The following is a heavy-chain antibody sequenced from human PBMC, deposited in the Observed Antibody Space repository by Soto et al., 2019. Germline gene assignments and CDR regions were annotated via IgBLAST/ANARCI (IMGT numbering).Heavy chain of an antibody. D-gene: IGHD3-3*01. CDR3: ARAKGLRFLEWLQDYYYGMDV. CDR1: GFTFSSYD. J-gene: IGHJ6*02. Sequence: GGSLRLSCAASGFTFSSYDMHWVRQATGKGLEWVSAIGTAGDTYYPGSVKGRFTISRENAKNSLYLQMNSLRAEDTAVYYCARAKGLRFLEWLQDYYYGMDVWGQGTTVTVSS. V-gene: IGHV3-13*01. CDR2: IGTAGDT.